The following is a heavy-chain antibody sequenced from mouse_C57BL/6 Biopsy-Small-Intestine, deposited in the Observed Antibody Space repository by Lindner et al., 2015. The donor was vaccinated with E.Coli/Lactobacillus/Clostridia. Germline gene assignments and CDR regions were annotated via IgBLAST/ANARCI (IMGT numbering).Heavy chain of an antibody. CDR2: ISPYNDDI. Sequence: SVKVSCKASGYSFSYFKIAWLRQAPGQGLEWMGWISPYNDDISIAQKFQGRLTMTTDTSTGSAYTELRSLKSDDTAVYYCARRQVYYFDNWGQGTWVTVSS. J-gene: IGHJ2*02. CDR1: GYSFSYFK. CDR3: ARRQVYYFDN. V-gene: IGHV1S29*02.